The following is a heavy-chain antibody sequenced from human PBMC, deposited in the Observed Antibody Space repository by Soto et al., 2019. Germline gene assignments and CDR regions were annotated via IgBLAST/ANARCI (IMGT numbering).Heavy chain of an antibody. CDR1: GCTFRNFD. D-gene: IGHD2-15*01. CDR2: IGTIGDT. V-gene: IGHV3-13*01. Sequence: GGTLRLSCAASGCTFRNFDFHWVRQPSGRGLEWVATIGTIGDTYYPVSVKGRFTVSRENAKSAVSLQMNSLTVGDTAVYFCVRGQEVGAHFFDSWGQGTPVTVSS. CDR3: VRGQEVGAHFFDS. J-gene: IGHJ4*02.